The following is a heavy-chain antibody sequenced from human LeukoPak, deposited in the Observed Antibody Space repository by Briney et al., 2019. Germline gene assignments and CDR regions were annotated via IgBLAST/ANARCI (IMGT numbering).Heavy chain of an antibody. Sequence: GGSLRLSCAASGFTCDDYAKHWVRQAPAKGLEWVSGLSWNSGSIGYADSVKGRFTISRDNAKNSLYLQMNSLRAEDTALYYCAKDIRSVQGYYYGMDVWGQGTTVTVSS. CDR3: AKDIRSVQGYYYGMDV. D-gene: IGHD1-26*01. V-gene: IGHV3-9*01. J-gene: IGHJ6*02. CDR1: GFTCDDYA. CDR2: LSWNSGSI.